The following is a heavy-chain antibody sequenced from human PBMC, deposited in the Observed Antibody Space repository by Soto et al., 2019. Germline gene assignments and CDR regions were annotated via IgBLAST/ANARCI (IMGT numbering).Heavy chain of an antibody. D-gene: IGHD6-13*01. CDR3: ARDFPIAAAGHDAFDI. Sequence: QVQLVESGGGVVQPGRSLRLSCAASGFTFSSYAMHWVRQAPGKGLEWVAVISYDGSNKYYADSVKGRFTISRDNSKNTLYRQVNSLRAEDTAVYYCARDFPIAAAGHDAFDIWGQGTMVTVSS. V-gene: IGHV3-30-3*01. CDR1: GFTFSSYA. CDR2: ISYDGSNK. J-gene: IGHJ3*02.